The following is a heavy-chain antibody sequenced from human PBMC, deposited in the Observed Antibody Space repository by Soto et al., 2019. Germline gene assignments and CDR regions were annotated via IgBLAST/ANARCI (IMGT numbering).Heavy chain of an antibody. CDR2: INHSGST. CDR3: ARIITMVRGALRY. J-gene: IGHJ4*02. V-gene: IGHV4-34*01. CDR1: GGSFSGYY. Sequence: PSETLSLTCAVYGGSFSGYYWSWIRQPPGKGLEWIGEINHSGSTNYNPSLKSRVTISVDTSKNQFSLKLSSVTAADTAVYNCARIITMVRGALRYWGQGTLVTSPQ. D-gene: IGHD3-10*01.